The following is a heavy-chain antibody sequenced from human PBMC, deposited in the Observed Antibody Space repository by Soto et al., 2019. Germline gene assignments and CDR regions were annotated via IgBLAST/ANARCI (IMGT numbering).Heavy chain of an antibody. J-gene: IGHJ3*02. CDR3: ARGVINDAFDI. D-gene: IGHD3-10*01. CDR2: ISAYKGRT. Sequence: GASVKVSCKASGYTFTSHGITWVRQAPGQGLEWMGWISAYKGRTDYAQGVQGRVTMTTDTSTSTAYMELRSLRSDDTAVYYCARGVINDAFDIWGQGTMVTVSS. V-gene: IGHV1-18*01. CDR1: GYTFTSHG.